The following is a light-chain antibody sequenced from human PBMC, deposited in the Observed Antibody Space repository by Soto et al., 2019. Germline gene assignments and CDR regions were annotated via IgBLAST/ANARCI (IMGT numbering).Light chain of an antibody. CDR3: QQSYSTPQT. V-gene: IGKV1-39*01. CDR2: AAS. Sequence: DIQMTQSPSSLSASVGGRVTITCRASQSISSYLNWYQQKPGKAPKILIYAASSLQSGVPSRFSGSGSGTDFTLTISSLQPEDFATYYCQQSYSTPQTFGQGTKVDIK. J-gene: IGKJ1*01. CDR1: QSISSY.